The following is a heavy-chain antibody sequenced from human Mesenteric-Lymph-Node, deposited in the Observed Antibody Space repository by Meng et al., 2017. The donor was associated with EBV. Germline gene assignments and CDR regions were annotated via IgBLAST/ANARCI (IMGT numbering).Heavy chain of an antibody. CDR3: AGDWGYYCGSGGGHIFDY. V-gene: IGHV1-18*01. D-gene: IGHD3-10*01. J-gene: IGHJ4*02. CDR2: VSGYDGHT. CDR1: GYTVTNCA. Sequence: VGVGQGVAEVKEPGAAGKASCKASGYTVTNCAFIWGRAARGQGLEAVGWVSGYDGHTDFAQQFRDTVTLHTDICTTTAYMELRRLRSDDTVVYYCAGDWGYYCGSGGGHIFDYWGQGTLVTVSS.